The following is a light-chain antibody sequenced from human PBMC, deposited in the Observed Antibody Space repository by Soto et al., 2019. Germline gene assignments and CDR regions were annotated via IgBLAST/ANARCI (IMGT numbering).Light chain of an antibody. CDR1: SSDVGGYNY. CDR2: EVS. CDR3: SSYAVSTLVV. J-gene: IGLJ2*01. V-gene: IGLV2-8*01. Sequence: QSVLTQPPSASGSPGQSVTISCTGTSSDVGGYNYVSWYQQHPGKAPKLMIYEVSKRPSGVPDRFSGSKSGNTASLTVSGLQAEDEADYYCSSYAVSTLVVFGGGTKGTVL.